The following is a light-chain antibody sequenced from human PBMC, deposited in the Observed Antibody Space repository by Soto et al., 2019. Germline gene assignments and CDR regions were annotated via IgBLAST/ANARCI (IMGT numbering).Light chain of an antibody. CDR1: QSVSSY. J-gene: IGKJ5*01. CDR2: DAS. CDR3: QQRSNWPPSIT. V-gene: IGKV3-11*01. Sequence: EIVLPQSPATLSLSPGERATLSCRASQSVSSYLAWYQQKPGQAPRLLIYDASNSATGIPARFSGSGSGTDFTLTISSLEPEDFAVYYCQQRSNWPPSITFGQGTRLEIK.